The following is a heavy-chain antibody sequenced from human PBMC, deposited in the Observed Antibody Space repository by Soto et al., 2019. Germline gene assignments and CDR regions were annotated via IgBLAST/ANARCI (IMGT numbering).Heavy chain of an antibody. J-gene: IGHJ4*02. Sequence: GGSLRLCCEGSGFTFSSYEMNWVRQAPGKGLEWISYISTSSGAIFYADSVKGRFTISRDNSKNSLYLQMNSLRAEDTAVYYCARDRLSMVGGITYFFDYWGQGTPVTVSS. V-gene: IGHV3-48*03. CDR3: ARDRLSMVGGITYFFDY. D-gene: IGHD3-10*01. CDR1: GFTFSSYE. CDR2: ISTSSGAI.